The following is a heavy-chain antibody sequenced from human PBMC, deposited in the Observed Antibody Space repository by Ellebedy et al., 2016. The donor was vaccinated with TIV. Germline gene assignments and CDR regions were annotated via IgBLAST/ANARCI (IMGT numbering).Heavy chain of an antibody. D-gene: IGHD2-15*01. Sequence: AASVKVSCKASGGSFSTFGINWVRQAPGQGLEWMGGFIPMLGAADYAQNFQGRVTISADESTTTAYMELTSLRSEDTAVYYCARDGDQYCSGGSCHNWFDPWGQGTLVTVSS. V-gene: IGHV1-69*13. CDR1: GGSFSTFG. CDR3: ARDGDQYCSGGSCHNWFDP. CDR2: FIPMLGAA. J-gene: IGHJ5*02.